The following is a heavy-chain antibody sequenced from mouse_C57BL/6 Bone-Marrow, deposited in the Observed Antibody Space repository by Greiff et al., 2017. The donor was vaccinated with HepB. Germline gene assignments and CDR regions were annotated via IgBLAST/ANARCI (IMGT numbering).Heavy chain of an antibody. CDR3: ARHEEATTRDYYAMDY. D-gene: IGHD1-1*01. J-gene: IGHJ4*01. V-gene: IGHV1-62-2*01. CDR2: FYPGSGSI. CDR1: GYTFTEYT. Sequence: QVHLKQSGAELVKPGASVKLSCKASGYTFTEYTIHWVKQRSGQGLEWIGWFYPGSGSIKYNEKFKDKATLTADKSSSTVYMELSRLTSEDSAVYFCARHEEATTRDYYAMDYWGQGTSVTVSS.